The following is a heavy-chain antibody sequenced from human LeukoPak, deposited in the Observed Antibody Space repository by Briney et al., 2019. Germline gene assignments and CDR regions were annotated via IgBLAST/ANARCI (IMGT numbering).Heavy chain of an antibody. D-gene: IGHD6-19*01. CDR1: GGSISSSSYY. V-gene: IGHV4-39*07. CDR3: ARTGSVVAGTPYYYYGMDV. CDR2: IFYTGNT. J-gene: IGHJ6*02. Sequence: PSETLSLTCTVSGGSISSSSYYWGWIRQPPGKGLEWIGSIFYTGNTYYNPSLKSRVTISADTSKNQFSLKLSSVTAADTAVYYCARTGSVVAGTPYYYYGMDVWGQGTTVTVSS.